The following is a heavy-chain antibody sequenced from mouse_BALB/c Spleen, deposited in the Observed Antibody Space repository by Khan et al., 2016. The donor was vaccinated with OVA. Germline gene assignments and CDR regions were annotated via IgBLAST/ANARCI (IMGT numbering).Heavy chain of an antibody. V-gene: IGHV1-63*02. CDR2: IYPGNGNT. CDR1: GYTFTNYW. D-gene: IGHD1-1*01. CDR3: ARPYYFGTNCATMDD. Sequence: QVQLQQSGAELVRPGTSVKMSCKAAGYTFTNYWIGWINQRPGHGLEWIGDIYPGNGNTNYNEKFKGKATLTADTSSSTAYLQLSSLTSEDSAIYYCARPYYFGTNCATMDDWGQGTSVTVSS. J-gene: IGHJ4*01.